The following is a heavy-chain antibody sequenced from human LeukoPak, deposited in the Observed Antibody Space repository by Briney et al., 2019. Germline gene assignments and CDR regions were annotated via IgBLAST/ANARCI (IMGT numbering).Heavy chain of an antibody. CDR2: ISGSGGST. J-gene: IGHJ6*02. CDR3: ATSHSTIFGVVIIPYYYYGMDV. V-gene: IGHV3-23*01. CDR1: GFTFSSYA. Sequence: QPGGSLRLSCAASGFTFSSYAMSWVRQAPGKGLEWSSAISGSGGSTYYADSVKGRFTISRDNSKNTLYLQMNSLRAEDTAVYYCATSHSTIFGVVIIPYYYYGMDVWGQGTTVTVSS. D-gene: IGHD3-3*01.